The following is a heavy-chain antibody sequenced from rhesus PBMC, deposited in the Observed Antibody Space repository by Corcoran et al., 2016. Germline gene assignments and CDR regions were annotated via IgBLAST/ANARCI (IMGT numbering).Heavy chain of an antibody. D-gene: IGHD6-31*01. J-gene: IGHJ5-2*02. CDR2: INSGGDDT. V-gene: IGHV3-103*01. Sequence: EVQLVETGGGLVQPGGSLRLSCAASGFTFSSYAMQWVRQAPGKGLEWISAINSGGDDTNHAAAGKGRYTLTRDNSKNPLSLQMNSLRAEDTAVYYCAKGGVAAVGYNSLDVWGRGVLVTVSS. CDR1: GFTFSSYA. CDR3: AKGGVAAVGYNSLDV.